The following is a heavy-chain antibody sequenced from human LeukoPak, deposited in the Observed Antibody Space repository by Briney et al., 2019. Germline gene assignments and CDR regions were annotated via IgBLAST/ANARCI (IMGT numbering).Heavy chain of an antibody. CDR2: ISAYNGNT. D-gene: IGHD4-23*01. V-gene: IGHV1-18*01. J-gene: IGHJ6*03. CDR1: GHTFTSYG. Sequence: ASVKVSCKASGHTFTSYGISWVRQAPGQGLEWMGWISAYNGNTNYAQKLQGRVTMTTDTSTSTAYMELRSLRSDDTAVYYCARLYGGRNYYYYMDVWGKGTTVTVSS. CDR3: ARLYGGRNYYYYMDV.